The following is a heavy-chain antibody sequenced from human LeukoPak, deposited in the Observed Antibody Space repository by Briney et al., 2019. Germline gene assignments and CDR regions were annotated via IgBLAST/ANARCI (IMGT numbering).Heavy chain of an antibody. D-gene: IGHD6-13*01. CDR1: RYTFTGYY. J-gene: IGHJ5*02. CDR2: INPNSGGT. V-gene: IGHV1-2*04. Sequence: ASVKVSCKASRYTFTGYYMLWVRQAPGHGLECMGWINPNSGGTNYAQKFQRWVTMTPDTSISTAYMDLRRLRSDDTAVYYCARVGKVAPHKAAAEINWFDPWGQGTLVTVSS. CDR3: ARVGKVAPHKAAAEINWFDP.